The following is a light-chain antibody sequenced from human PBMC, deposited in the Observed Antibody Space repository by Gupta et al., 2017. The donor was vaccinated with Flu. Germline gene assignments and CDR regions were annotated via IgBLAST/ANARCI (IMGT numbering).Light chain of an antibody. CDR3: TQSNCWPWT. CDR2: KGS. J-gene: IGKJ1*01. CDR1: QSLVFSDGSAY. V-gene: IGKV2-30*01. Sequence: DAAMTQPPLSLPVTLGQPASISCRSSQSLVFSDGSAYLSWFHQRPGQSPRRLIYKGSNRDSGVPDTFSGSGSGTDFTLKISRVEAEDVGVYYCTQSNCWPWTFGEGTKVEIK.